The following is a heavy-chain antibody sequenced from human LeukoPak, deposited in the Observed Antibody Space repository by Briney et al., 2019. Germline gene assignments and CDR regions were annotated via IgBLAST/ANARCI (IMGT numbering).Heavy chain of an antibody. D-gene: IGHD6-19*01. J-gene: IGHJ4*02. Sequence: SETLSLTCAVYGGSFSGYYWSWIRQPPGKGLEWIGEINHSGSTNYNPSLKSRVTISVDTSKNQFSLKLSSVTAADTAVYYCARVRWLVRYLDYWGQGTLVTVSS. CDR1: GGSFSGYY. CDR2: INHSGST. V-gene: IGHV4-34*01. CDR3: ARVRWLVRYLDY.